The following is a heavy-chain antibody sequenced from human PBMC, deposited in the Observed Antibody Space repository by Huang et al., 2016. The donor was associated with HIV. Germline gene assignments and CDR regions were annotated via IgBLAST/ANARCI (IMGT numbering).Heavy chain of an antibody. V-gene: IGHV3-15*01. CDR3: SSGSTSSPDYYYYYGMEV. CDR2: SKSKTDGGTT. CDR1: GFTFSNAW. J-gene: IGHJ6*02. D-gene: IGHD2-2*01. Sequence: EVQLVESGGGLVKPGGSLRLSWAASGFTFSNAWMSWVRKAPGKGLEWVGRSKSKTDGGTTDYAAPVKGRFTISRDDSKKTLYLKMNSLKSQDTAVYYCSSGSTSSPDYYYYYGMEVWGQGTTVTVSS.